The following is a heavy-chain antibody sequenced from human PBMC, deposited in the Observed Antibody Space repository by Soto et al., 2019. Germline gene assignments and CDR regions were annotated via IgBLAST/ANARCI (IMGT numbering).Heavy chain of an antibody. CDR3: AKDTPTGYSSGWGAFDI. CDR2: ISSSGSTI. CDR1: GFTFSSYE. Sequence: GGSLRLSCASSGFTFSSYEMNWVRQAPGKGLEWVSYISSSGSTIYYADSVKGRFTISRDNAKNSLYLQMNSLRAEDTALYYCAKDTPTGYSSGWGAFDIWGQGTMVTVSS. J-gene: IGHJ3*02. D-gene: IGHD6-19*01. V-gene: IGHV3-48*03.